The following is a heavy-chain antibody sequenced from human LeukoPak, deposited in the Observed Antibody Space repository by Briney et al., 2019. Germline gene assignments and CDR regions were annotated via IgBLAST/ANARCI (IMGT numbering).Heavy chain of an antibody. Sequence: ASVKVSCKASGYTFTSYGISWVRQAPGQGHRWRGWNSAYNGNTNYAQKLQGIVTMTTDTSRRTAYMELRSVRSDDTAVYYCVVDSSLASCQLWTIWGQGTMVTVSS. CDR2: NSAYNGNT. V-gene: IGHV1-18*01. CDR3: VVDSSLASCQLWTI. CDR1: GYTFTSYG. J-gene: IGHJ3*02. D-gene: IGHD3-22*01.